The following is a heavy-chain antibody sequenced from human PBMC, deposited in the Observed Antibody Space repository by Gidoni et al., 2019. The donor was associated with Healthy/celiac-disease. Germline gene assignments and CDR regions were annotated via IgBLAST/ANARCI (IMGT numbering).Heavy chain of an antibody. D-gene: IGHD6-6*01. V-gene: IGHV3-21*01. CDR3: AREVEYSSSSGPRYYYGMDV. CDR1: GFTFISYS. J-gene: IGHJ6*02. Sequence: EVQLVASGGGLVKPGVSLRLSCAASGFTFISYSMNWVRQAPGKGLEWVSSIRSRSSYIYYADSVKGRFTISRDNAKNSLYLQMNSMRAEDTAVYYCAREVEYSSSSGPRYYYGMDVWGQGTTVTVSS. CDR2: IRSRSSYI.